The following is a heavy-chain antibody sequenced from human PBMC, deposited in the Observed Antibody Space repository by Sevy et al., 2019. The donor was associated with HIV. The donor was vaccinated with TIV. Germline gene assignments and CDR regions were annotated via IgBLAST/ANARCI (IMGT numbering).Heavy chain of an antibody. J-gene: IGHJ4*02. D-gene: IGHD3-3*01. CDR3: AKDRDLEWLLSPFDY. V-gene: IGHV3-30*18. CDR2: ISYDGSNK. Sequence: GGSLRLSCAASGFTFSSYGMHWVRQAPGKGLEWVAVISYDGSNKYYADSVKGRFTISRDNSKNTLYLQMNSLRAEDTAVYYCAKDRDLEWLLSPFDYWGQGTLVTVSS. CDR1: GFTFSSYG.